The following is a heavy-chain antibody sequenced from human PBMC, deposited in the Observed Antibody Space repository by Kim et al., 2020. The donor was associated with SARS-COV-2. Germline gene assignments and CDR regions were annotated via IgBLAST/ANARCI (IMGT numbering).Heavy chain of an antibody. CDR3: ARLKYYYDSSGYPFDY. CDR1: GFTVSSNY. V-gene: IGHV3-53*01. CDR2: IYSGGST. D-gene: IGHD3-22*01. J-gene: IGHJ4*02. Sequence: GGSLRLSCAASGFTVSSNYMSWVRQAPGKGLEWVSVIYSGGSTYYADSVKGRFTISRDNSKNTLYLQMNSLRAEDTAVYYCARLKYYYDSSGYPFDYWGQGTLVTVSS.